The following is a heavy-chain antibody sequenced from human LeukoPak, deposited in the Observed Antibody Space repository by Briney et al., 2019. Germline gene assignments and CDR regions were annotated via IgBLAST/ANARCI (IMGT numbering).Heavy chain of an antibody. Sequence: GASVKVSCKVSGYTLTELSMHWVRQAPGKGLEWMGGFYAEDGETIYVQKFQGRVSMTEDTSTDTDYMELSSLRPEDTAVYYCATCSDGYNLATTRCYFDYWGQGTLVTVSS. J-gene: IGHJ4*02. CDR1: GYTLTELS. V-gene: IGHV1-24*01. CDR3: ATCSDGYNLATTRCYFDY. D-gene: IGHD5-24*01. CDR2: FYAEDGET.